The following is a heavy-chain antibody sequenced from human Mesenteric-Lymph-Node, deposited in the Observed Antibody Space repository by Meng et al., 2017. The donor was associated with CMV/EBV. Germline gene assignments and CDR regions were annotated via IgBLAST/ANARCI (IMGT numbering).Heavy chain of an antibody. CDR2: ISNDGRND. J-gene: IGHJ4*02. D-gene: IGHD3/OR15-3a*01. V-gene: IGHV3-30*04. CDR3: ARDRDDFWTGSFDY. CDR1: GFPFNKFA. Sequence: GESLKISCAASGFPFNKFAFHWVRQAPGQGLEWVAFISNDGRNDFYPDSVKGRFSISRDSYEKTIFLQMNSLRPEDTAVYYCARDRDDFWTGSFDYWGQGTLVTVSS.